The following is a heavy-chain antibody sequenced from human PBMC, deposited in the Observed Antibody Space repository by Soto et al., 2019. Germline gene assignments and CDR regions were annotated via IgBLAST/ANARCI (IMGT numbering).Heavy chain of an antibody. CDR3: ARGAKLELTYYYYGMDV. CDR1: GYTFTGYY. CDR2: INPNSGGT. Sequence: GASVKVSCKAPGYTFTGYYMHWVRQAPGQGLEWMGWINPNSGGTNYAQKFQGRVTMTRDTSISTAYMELSRLRSDDTAVYYCARGAKLELTYYYYGMDVWGQGTTVTVSS. J-gene: IGHJ6*02. V-gene: IGHV1-2*02. D-gene: IGHD1-7*01.